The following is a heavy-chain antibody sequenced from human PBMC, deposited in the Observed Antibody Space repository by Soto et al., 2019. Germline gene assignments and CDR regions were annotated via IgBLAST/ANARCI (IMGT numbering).Heavy chain of an antibody. CDR1: GYPFTHYG. V-gene: IGHV1-46*01. Sequence: ASVKVSCKSSGYPFTHYGITWVRQAPGQGLEWMGIINPSGGSTSYAQKFQGRVTMTRDTSTSTVYMELSSLRSEDTAVYYCARTLHYGDVDYWGQGTLVTVSS. D-gene: IGHD4-17*01. CDR3: ARTLHYGDVDY. CDR2: INPSGGST. J-gene: IGHJ4*02.